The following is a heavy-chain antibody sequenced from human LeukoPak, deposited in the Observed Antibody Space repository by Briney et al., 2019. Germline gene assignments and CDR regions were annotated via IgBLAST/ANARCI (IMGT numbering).Heavy chain of an antibody. CDR1: GGSFSGYY. V-gene: IGHV4-34*01. Sequence: PSETLSLTCAVYGGSFSGYYWSWTRQPPGKGLEWIGEINHSGSTNYNPSLKSRVTISVDTSKNQFSLKLSSVTAADTAVYYCAGYTAVAGNYHYDYGMDVWGRGTTATVSS. CDR2: INHSGST. CDR3: AGYTAVAGNYHYDYGMDV. J-gene: IGHJ6*02. D-gene: IGHD6-19*01.